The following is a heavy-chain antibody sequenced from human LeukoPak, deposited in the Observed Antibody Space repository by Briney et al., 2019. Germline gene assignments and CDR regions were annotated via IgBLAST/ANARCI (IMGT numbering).Heavy chain of an antibody. V-gene: IGHV1-18*04. D-gene: IGHD4-11*01. Sequence: ASVKVSCKASGYTFTSYYMYWVRQAPGQGLEWMGWISAYNGNTNYAQKLQGRVTMTTDTSTSTAYMELRSLRSDDTAVYYCARIFDYSNPIDYWGQGTLVTVSS. CDR2: ISAYNGNT. CDR1: GYTFTSYY. J-gene: IGHJ4*02. CDR3: ARIFDYSNPIDY.